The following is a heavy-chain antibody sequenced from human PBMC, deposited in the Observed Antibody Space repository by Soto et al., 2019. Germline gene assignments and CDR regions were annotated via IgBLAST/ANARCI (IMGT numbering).Heavy chain of an antibody. CDR3: GEVAPVNVWDVDS. CDR1: GFSFSDYY. D-gene: IGHD1-26*01. Sequence: QVQLVESGGGLVKTGGSLRLACVASGFSFSDYYMTWVRQAPGKGLEWLAYISRRSDDTKYADSLKGRFAILRDNAKNGLYLQMYSPRAEETAEYYCGEVAPVNVWDVDSWRQGTLV. CDR2: ISRRSDDT. J-gene: IGHJ4*02. V-gene: IGHV3-11*05.